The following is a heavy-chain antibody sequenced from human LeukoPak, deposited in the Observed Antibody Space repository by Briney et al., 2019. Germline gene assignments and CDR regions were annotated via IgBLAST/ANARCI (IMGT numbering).Heavy chain of an antibody. J-gene: IGHJ6*03. Sequence: PSETLSLTCTVSGGSISSYYWSWIRQPPGKGLESIGYIYDDGSTNYNPSLKSRVTILVDTSKNQFSVRLSSVTAADTAVYYCARFGGCSSTTCYRGAQYYYYYMDVWGKGTTVTVAS. CDR3: ARFGGCSSTTCYRGAQYYYYYMDV. V-gene: IGHV4-59*01. CDR1: GGSISSYY. D-gene: IGHD2-2*01. CDR2: IYDDGST.